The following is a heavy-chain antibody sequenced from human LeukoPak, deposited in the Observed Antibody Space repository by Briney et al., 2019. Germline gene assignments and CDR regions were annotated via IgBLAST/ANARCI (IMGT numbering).Heavy chain of an antibody. Sequence: ASVKVSCKASGGTFNSYAISWVRQAPGQGLEWMGGIMPLFGTANYAQEFQGRVTFTTDESASTAYMEVSSLRSEDTAVYYCASGSLGDGYGVGDYYQYMDVWGRGTTVTVSS. J-gene: IGHJ6*03. CDR1: GGTFNSYA. V-gene: IGHV1-69*05. D-gene: IGHD5-24*01. CDR3: ASGSLGDGYGVGDYYQYMDV. CDR2: IMPLFGTA.